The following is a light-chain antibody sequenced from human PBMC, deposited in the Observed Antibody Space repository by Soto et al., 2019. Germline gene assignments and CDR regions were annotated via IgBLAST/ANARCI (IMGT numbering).Light chain of an antibody. CDR2: KAS. CDR3: QHYNSYSEA. CDR1: QTISSW. V-gene: IGKV1-5*03. Sequence: DIHMTQSPSTLSGSVGYRFTITCRASQTISSWLAWYQQKTGKAPKLLIYKASTLKSGVPSRFRGSGSGTEFTLTISSLQPDDVEPYYCQHYNSYSEACGQGTKVDIK. J-gene: IGKJ1*01.